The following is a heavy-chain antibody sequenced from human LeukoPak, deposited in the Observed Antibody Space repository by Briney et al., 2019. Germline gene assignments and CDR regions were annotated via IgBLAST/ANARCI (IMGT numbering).Heavy chain of an antibody. CDR1: GGSISSYY. Sequence: SESLSLTCTVSGGSISSYYWSWIRQPPGKGLEWIGYIYYSGSTDSNPSLKSRVTISVDTSKNQISLKLSSVTAADTAVYYCARTYCRGGSCHFDYWGQGTLVTVSS. D-gene: IGHD2-15*01. J-gene: IGHJ4*02. CDR3: ARTYCRGGSCHFDY. CDR2: IYYSGST. V-gene: IGHV4-59*08.